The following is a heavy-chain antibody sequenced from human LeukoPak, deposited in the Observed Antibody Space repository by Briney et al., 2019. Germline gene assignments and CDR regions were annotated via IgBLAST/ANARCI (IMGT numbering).Heavy chain of an antibody. D-gene: IGHD3-22*01. Sequence: PGGSLRLSCAASGFNFHSYALTWVRQAPGKGLEWVAYICDSGRTVYYADSVKGRFTISRDNAKNSVYLQMNNLRAEDTAVYYCARDRLGDYDHSGYYDKWGQGTLVTVSS. J-gene: IGHJ4*02. CDR3: ARDRLGDYDHSGYYDK. CDR1: GFNFHSYA. CDR2: ICDSGRTV. V-gene: IGHV3-48*03.